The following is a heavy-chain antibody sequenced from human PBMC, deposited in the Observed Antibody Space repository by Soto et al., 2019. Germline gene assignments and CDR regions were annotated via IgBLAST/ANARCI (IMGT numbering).Heavy chain of an antibody. Sequence: SETLSLTCTVSGGSISSGGYYWSWIRQHPGKGLEWIGYIYYSGSTYYNPSLKSRVTISVDTSKNQFSLKLSSVTAADTAVYYCANSWWFRDGSVFDYWGQGTLVTVSS. CDR2: IYYSGST. D-gene: IGHD2-15*01. V-gene: IGHV4-31*03. CDR3: ANSWWFRDGSVFDY. J-gene: IGHJ4*02. CDR1: GGSISSGGYY.